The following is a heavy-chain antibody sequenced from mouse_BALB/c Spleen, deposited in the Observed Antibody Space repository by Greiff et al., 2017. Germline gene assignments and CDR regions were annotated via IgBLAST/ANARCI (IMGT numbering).Heavy chain of an antibody. V-gene: IGHV1S56*01. CDR1: GYTFTSYY. Sequence: QVQLQQSGPELVKPGASVRISCKASGYTFTSYYIHWVKQRPGQGLEWIGWIYPGNVNTKYNEKFKGKATLTADKSSSTAYMQLSSLTSEDSAVYFCAREGGYFDYWGQGTTLTVSS. CDR2: IYPGNVNT. CDR3: AREGGYFDY. J-gene: IGHJ2*01.